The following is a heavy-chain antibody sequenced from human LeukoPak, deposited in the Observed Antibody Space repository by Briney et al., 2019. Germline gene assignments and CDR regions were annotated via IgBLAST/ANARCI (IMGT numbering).Heavy chain of an antibody. V-gene: IGHV3-21*06. Sequence: GGSLRLSCAASGFIFSAYSMNWVRQAPGKGLEWVSSIKSDSSHISYANSVKGRFTISRDNARNTLYLQMNSLRAEDSAVYYCARIPYSTGTIDYWGQGTLVTVSS. CDR2: IKSDSSHI. CDR3: ARIPYSTGTIDY. J-gene: IGHJ4*02. D-gene: IGHD6-19*01. CDR1: GFIFSAYS.